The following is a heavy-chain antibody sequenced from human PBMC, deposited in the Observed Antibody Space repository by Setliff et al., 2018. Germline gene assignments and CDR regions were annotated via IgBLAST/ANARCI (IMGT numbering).Heavy chain of an antibody. D-gene: IGHD3-3*01. J-gene: IGHJ4*02. CDR3: AGHPRVTIFGVVAFDY. CDR2: MYSSGST. Sequence: PSETLSLTCTVSGGPINSDRYYWGWIRQPPGKGLEWIGSMYSSGSTYYNPSLKSRVTISVDTSQNQFSLKLSSVTAADTAAYYCAGHPRVTIFGVVAFDYWGQGILVTVSS. V-gene: IGHV4-39*01. CDR1: GGPINSDRYY.